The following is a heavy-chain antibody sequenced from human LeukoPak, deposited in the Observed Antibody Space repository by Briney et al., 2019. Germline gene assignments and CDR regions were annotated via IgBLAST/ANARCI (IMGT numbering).Heavy chain of an antibody. D-gene: IGHD1-26*01. Sequence: GSLRLSCAASGFTFSSYAMHWVRQAPGKGLEWVAVISYDGSNKYYADSVKGRFTISRDNSKNTLYLQMNSLRADDTALYYCAKVLSGSYSSLDYWGQGTLVTVSS. CDR3: AKVLSGSYSSLDY. CDR1: GFTFSSYA. J-gene: IGHJ4*02. V-gene: IGHV3-30*04. CDR2: ISYDGSNK.